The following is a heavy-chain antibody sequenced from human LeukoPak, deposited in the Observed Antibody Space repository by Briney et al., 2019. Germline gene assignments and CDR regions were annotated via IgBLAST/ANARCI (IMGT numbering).Heavy chain of an antibody. J-gene: IGHJ5*02. CDR2: ISYDGSNK. CDR3: ARGRGSGSYYRNWFDP. Sequence: GGSLRLSCAASGFTFSSYAMHWVRQAPGKGLEWVAVISYDGSNKCYADSVKGRFTISRDNSKNTLCLQMNSLRAEDTAVYYCARGRGSGSYYRNWFDPWGQGTLVTVSS. CDR1: GFTFSSYA. V-gene: IGHV3-30*04. D-gene: IGHD3-10*01.